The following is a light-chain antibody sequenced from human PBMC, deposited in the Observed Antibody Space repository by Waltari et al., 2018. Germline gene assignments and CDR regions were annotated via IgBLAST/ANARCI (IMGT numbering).Light chain of an antibody. CDR2: YDR. V-gene: IGLV3-21*02. Sequence: SYELTQPPSVSVSTGQTARITCGGDNLGNKYVNWYQLNPAQAPLLVIYYDRDLPSVIPERFSGSRSGNTATLTISGVEAGDEADYYCQVWDSTFEHFIFGAGTRLTVL. CDR3: QVWDSTFEHFI. CDR1: NLGNKY. J-gene: IGLJ1*01.